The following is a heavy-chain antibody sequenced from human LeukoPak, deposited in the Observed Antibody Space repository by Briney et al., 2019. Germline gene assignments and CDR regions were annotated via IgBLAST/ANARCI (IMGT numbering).Heavy chain of an antibody. Sequence: TGVSLRLSCAASGFTCSSYAMRWVRQAPGMGLEWVSAISGSGGSTYYEDSVKGRFTISRDNSKNTLYLQMNSLRAEDTAVYYCAKDRRRAQGPTDYWGQGTLVTVSS. CDR2: ISGSGGST. CDR3: AKDRRRAQGPTDY. V-gene: IGHV3-23*01. CDR1: GFTCSSYA. J-gene: IGHJ4*02.